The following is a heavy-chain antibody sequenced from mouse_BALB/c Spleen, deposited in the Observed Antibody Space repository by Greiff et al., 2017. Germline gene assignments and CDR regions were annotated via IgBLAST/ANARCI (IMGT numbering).Heavy chain of an antibody. V-gene: IGHV5-6*01. Sequence: EVQGVESGGDLVKPGGSLKLSCAASGFTFSSYGMSWVRQTPDKRLEWVATISSGGSYTYYPDSVKGRFTISRDNAKNTLYLQMSSLKSEDTAMYYCARQSSRGFAYWGQGTLVTVSA. J-gene: IGHJ3*01. CDR3: ARQSSRGFAY. CDR2: ISSGGSYT. CDR1: GFTFSSYG.